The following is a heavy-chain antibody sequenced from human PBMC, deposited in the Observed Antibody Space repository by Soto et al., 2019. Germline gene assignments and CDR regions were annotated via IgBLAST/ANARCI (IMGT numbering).Heavy chain of an antibody. CDR2: IYPDDSDT. J-gene: IGHJ4*02. D-gene: IGHD2-8*02. V-gene: IGHV5-51*01. CDR3: ASSVLVTSTMNYFDL. CDR1: GYSFSNFW. Sequence: GESLKISCQASGYSFSNFWIAWVRQMPGEGLEWLGIIYPDDSDTRYSPSFLGQVTISADTSIKTTYLQWSSLKASDTAIYFCASSVLVTSTMNYFDLWGQGTLVTVSS.